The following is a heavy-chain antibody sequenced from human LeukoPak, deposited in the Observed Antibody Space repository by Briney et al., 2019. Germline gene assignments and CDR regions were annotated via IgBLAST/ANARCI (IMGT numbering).Heavy chain of an antibody. CDR3: ARMETPAYSGSYYWPQYY. V-gene: IGHV1-18*01. J-gene: IGHJ4*02. Sequence: GASVKVSCKASGYTFTSYGISWVRQAPGQGLEWMGWISAYNGNTSYAQKLQGRVTMTTDTSTSIAYMELRSLRSDDTAVYYCARMETPAYSGSYYWPQYYWGQGTLVTVSS. D-gene: IGHD1-26*01. CDR1: GYTFTSYG. CDR2: ISAYNGNT.